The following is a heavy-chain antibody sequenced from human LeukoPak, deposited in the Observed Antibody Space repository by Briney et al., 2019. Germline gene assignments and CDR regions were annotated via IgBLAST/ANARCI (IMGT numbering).Heavy chain of an antibody. J-gene: IGHJ4*02. CDR1: GGTFSSYA. Sequence: SVKVSCKASGGTFSSYAISWVRQAPGQGLEWMGGIIPIFGTANYAQKFQGRVTITADESTSTAYMEPSSLRSEDTAVYYCAREWSTYDILTGYLRSWGQGTLVTVSS. CDR3: AREWSTYDILTGYLRS. D-gene: IGHD3-9*01. V-gene: IGHV1-69*01. CDR2: IIPIFGTA.